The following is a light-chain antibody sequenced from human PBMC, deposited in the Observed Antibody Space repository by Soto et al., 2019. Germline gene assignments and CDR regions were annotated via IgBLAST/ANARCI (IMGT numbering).Light chain of an antibody. CDR1: QNVRSY. V-gene: IGKV3-15*01. CDR2: GAS. Sequence: EVEMTQSPGTLSVSPGERATLACRASQNVRSYLAWYQQKPGQAPRLLIYGASTRATDIPARFSGSGSGTEFTLTLSSLQSEDFAVYYCQQYNKWPTFGQGTRLEI. CDR3: QQYNKWPT. J-gene: IGKJ5*01.